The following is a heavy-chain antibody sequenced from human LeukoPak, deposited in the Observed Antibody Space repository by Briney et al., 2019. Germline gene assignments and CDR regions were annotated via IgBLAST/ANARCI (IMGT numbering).Heavy chain of an antibody. J-gene: IGHJ4*02. CDR1: GFTFSSYE. CDR3: ARDLDDARRFDY. V-gene: IGHV3-48*03. CDR2: ISSSGSTI. Sequence: GGSLRLSCAASGFTFSSYEMNWVRQAPGKGLEWVSYISSSGSTIYYADSVKGRFTISRDNAKNSLYLQMNSLRAEDTAVYYCARDLDDARRFDYWGQGTLVTVSS. D-gene: IGHD2-8*01.